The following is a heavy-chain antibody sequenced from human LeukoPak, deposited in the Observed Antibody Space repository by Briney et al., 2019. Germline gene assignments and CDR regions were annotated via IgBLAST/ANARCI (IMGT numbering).Heavy chain of an antibody. CDR3: AKPRGGSSWVNWFDP. CDR1: GFTFSSYA. Sequence: GGSLRLSCAASGFTFSSYAMHWVRQAPGKGLEWVAVISYDGSNKYYADSVKGRFTISRDNSKNTLYLQMNSLRAEDTAVYYCAKPRGGSSWVNWFDPWGQGTLVTVSS. J-gene: IGHJ5*02. V-gene: IGHV3-30-3*02. CDR2: ISYDGSNK. D-gene: IGHD6-13*01.